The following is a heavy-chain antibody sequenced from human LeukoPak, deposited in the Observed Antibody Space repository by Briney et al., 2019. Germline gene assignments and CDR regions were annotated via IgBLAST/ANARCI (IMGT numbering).Heavy chain of an antibody. J-gene: IGHJ6*04. CDR2: ISYDGSNK. D-gene: IGHD3-10*02. CDR1: GFTFSSYG. CDR3: AELGITMIGGV. Sequence: GRSLRLSCAASGFTFSSYGMHWVRQAPGKGLEWVAVISYDGSNKYYADSVKGRFTISRDNSKDTLYLQMNSLRAEDTAVYYCAELGITMIGGVWGKGTTVTISS. V-gene: IGHV3-30*18.